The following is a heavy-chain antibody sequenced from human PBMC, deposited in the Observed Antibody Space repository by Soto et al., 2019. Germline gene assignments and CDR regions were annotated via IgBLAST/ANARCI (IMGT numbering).Heavy chain of an antibody. CDR1: GYSISSGYY. CDR2: IYHSGST. Sequence: SETLSLTCAVSGYSISSGYYWGWIRQPPGKGLEWIGSIYHSGSTYYNPSLKSRVTISVDTSENQFSLKLSSVTAADTAVYYCARDQERITIFGVVTHGMDVWGQGTTVTVSS. CDR3: ARDQERITIFGVVTHGMDV. D-gene: IGHD3-3*01. J-gene: IGHJ6*02. V-gene: IGHV4-38-2*02.